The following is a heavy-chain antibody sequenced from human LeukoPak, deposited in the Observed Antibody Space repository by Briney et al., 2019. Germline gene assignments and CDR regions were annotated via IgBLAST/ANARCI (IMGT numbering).Heavy chain of an antibody. CDR3: ARGLDSGDFQH. J-gene: IGHJ1*01. CDR2: ISGSGGST. Sequence: PGRSLRLSCAASGFTFDDYAMHWVRQAPGKGLEWVSAISGSGGSTYYADSVKGRFTISRDNSKNTLYLQMNSLRAEDTAVYYCARGLDSGDFQHWGQGTLVTVSS. CDR1: GFTFDDYA. D-gene: IGHD3-10*01. V-gene: IGHV3-23*01.